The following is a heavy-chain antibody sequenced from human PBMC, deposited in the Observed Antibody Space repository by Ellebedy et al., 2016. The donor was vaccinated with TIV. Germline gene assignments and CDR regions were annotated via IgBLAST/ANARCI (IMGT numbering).Heavy chain of an antibody. Sequence: SETLSLTCTVSGSSISDYYWTWIRQPPGKGLEWIGYIYYPIGSSNYSPSLKSRVTISVDTSKNQFSLKLYSVTAADTALYYCARHIVVPTPGFGYWGQGALVTVSS. V-gene: IGHV4-59*08. CDR3: ARHIVVPTPGFGY. CDR2: IYYPIGSS. CDR1: GSSISDYY. J-gene: IGHJ4*02. D-gene: IGHD1-26*01.